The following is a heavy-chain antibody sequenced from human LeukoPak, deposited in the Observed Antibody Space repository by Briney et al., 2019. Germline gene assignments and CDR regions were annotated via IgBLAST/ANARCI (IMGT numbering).Heavy chain of an antibody. J-gene: IGHJ5*02. CDR1: GFTFSSYA. Sequence: GRSLRLSCAASGFTFSSYAMHWVRQAPGKGLEWVAVISYDGSNKYYADSVKGRFTISRDNSKNTLYLQMNSLRAEDTAVYYCARETRWIAARRYNWFDPWGQGTLVTVSS. D-gene: IGHD6-6*01. CDR2: ISYDGSNK. CDR3: ARETRWIAARRYNWFDP. V-gene: IGHV3-30*04.